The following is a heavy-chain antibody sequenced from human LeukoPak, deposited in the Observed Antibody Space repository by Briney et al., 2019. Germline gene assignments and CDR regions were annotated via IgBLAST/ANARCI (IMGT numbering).Heavy chain of an antibody. CDR1: GFTFSSYS. Sequence: GGSLRLSCAASGFTFSSYSMNWVRQAPGKGLEWVSYISSSSSTIYYADSVKGRFTISRDNAKNSLYLQMNSLRAEDTAVYYCASYIWGGAFDIWGQGTMVTVSS. CDR2: ISSSSSTI. V-gene: IGHV3-48*01. J-gene: IGHJ3*02. D-gene: IGHD3-16*01. CDR3: ASYIWGGAFDI.